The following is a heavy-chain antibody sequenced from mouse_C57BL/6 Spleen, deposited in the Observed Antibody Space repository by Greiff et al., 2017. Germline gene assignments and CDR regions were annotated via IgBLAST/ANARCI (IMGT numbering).Heavy chain of an antibody. CDR3: ARHAYGSGFDY. D-gene: IGHD1-1*01. J-gene: IGHJ2*01. CDR2: ISSGGSYT. V-gene: IGHV5-6*01. Sequence: EVHLVESGGDLVKPGGSLKLSCAASGFTFSSYGMSWVRQTPDKRLEWVATISSGGSYTYYPDSVKGRFTISRDNAKNTLYLQMSSLKSEDTAMYYCARHAYGSGFDYWGQGTTLTVSS. CDR1: GFTFSSYG.